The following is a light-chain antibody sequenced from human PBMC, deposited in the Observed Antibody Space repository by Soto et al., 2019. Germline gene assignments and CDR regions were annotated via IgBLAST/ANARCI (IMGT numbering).Light chain of an antibody. CDR2: GAS. V-gene: IGKV3D-15*01. CDR1: QSVSSN. J-gene: IGKJ4*01. CDR3: QQYNNWAPLT. Sequence: EIVMTQSPATLSVSAGERVTLSCRASQSVSSNLAWYQQKPGQAPRLLIYGASTRATGIPARFSGSGSGTDFTLTFSSLQSEDFAVYYCQQYNNWAPLTFGGGTKVEIK.